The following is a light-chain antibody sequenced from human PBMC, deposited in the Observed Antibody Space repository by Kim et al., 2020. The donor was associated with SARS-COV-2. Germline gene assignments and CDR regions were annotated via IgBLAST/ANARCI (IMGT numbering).Light chain of an antibody. CDR1: KLGDKY. Sequence: SVHPGETASTTWSGDKLGDKYACWYQQKPGQSPVLVIYQDSKRPSGIPERFSGSNSGNTATLTISGTQAMDEADYYCQAWDSSTVVFGGGTQLTVL. CDR3: QAWDSSTVV. V-gene: IGLV3-1*01. J-gene: IGLJ2*01. CDR2: QDS.